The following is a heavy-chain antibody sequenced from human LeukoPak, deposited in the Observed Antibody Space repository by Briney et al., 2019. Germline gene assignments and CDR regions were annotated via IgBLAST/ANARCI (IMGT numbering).Heavy chain of an antibody. CDR2: IYSGGST. CDR3: ARLGDYYDSSGASDY. V-gene: IGHV3-53*01. J-gene: IGHJ4*02. CDR1: GFTVSSNY. D-gene: IGHD3-22*01. Sequence: GGSLRPSCAASGFTVSSNYMSWVRQAPGKGLEWVSVIYSGGSTYYADSVKGRFTISRDNSKNTLYLQMNSLRAEDTAVYYCARLGDYYDSSGASDYWGQGTLVTVSS.